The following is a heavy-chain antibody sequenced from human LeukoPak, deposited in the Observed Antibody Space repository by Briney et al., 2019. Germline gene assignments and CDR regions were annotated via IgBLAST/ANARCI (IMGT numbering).Heavy chain of an antibody. D-gene: IGHD3-10*01. V-gene: IGHV1-8*01. CDR3: ARGRAVRGVITYYYYYMDV. CDR2: MNPNSGNT. CDR1: GYTFTSYD. J-gene: IGHJ6*03. Sequence: ASVKVSCKASGYTFTSYDINWVRQATGQGPEWMGWMNPNSGNTGYAQKFQGRVTMTRNTSISTAYMELSSLRSEDTAVYYCARGRAVRGVITYYYYYMDVWGKGTTVTISS.